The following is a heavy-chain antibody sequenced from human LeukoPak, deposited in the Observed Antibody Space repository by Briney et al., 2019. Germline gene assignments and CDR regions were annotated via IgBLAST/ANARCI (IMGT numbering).Heavy chain of an antibody. Sequence: GGSLRLSCAASGFTFSSYGMHWVRQAPGKGLEWVAVISYDGSNKYYADSVKGRFTISRDNSKNTLYLQMNSLRAEDTAVYYCAKDPFMVLTGYYPYWGQGTLVTVSS. CDR1: GFTFSSYG. CDR3: AKDPFMVLTGYYPY. D-gene: IGHD3-9*01. J-gene: IGHJ4*02. V-gene: IGHV3-30*18. CDR2: ISYDGSNK.